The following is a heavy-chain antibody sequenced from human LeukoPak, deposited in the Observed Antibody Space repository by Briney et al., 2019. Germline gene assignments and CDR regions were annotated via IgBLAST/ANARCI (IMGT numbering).Heavy chain of an antibody. D-gene: IGHD6-13*01. CDR1: GGSISSYY. J-gene: IGHJ2*01. Sequence: SETQSLTCTVSGGSISSYYWSWIRQPAGKGLEWIGRIYTSGSTNYNPSLKSRVTMTVDTSKNQFSLKLSSVTAADTAVYYCARSGYSSSWYWYFDLWGRGTLVTVSS. CDR2: IYTSGST. CDR3: ARSGYSSSWYWYFDL. V-gene: IGHV4-4*07.